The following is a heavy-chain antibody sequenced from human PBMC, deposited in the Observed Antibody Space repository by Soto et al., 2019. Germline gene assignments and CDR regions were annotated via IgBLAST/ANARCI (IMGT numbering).Heavy chain of an antibody. D-gene: IGHD2-15*01. Sequence: GGSLRLSCAASGFTFSSYSMNWVRQAPGKGLEWLSYISSGSSTIYYTDSVKGRFTISRDNAKNSLYLQMNSLRDEDTAVYYWSRRGRSYPNYYYGMDVWGQGTTVTVSS. CDR2: ISSGSSTI. V-gene: IGHV3-48*02. CDR3: SRRGRSYPNYYYGMDV. J-gene: IGHJ6*02. CDR1: GFTFSSYS.